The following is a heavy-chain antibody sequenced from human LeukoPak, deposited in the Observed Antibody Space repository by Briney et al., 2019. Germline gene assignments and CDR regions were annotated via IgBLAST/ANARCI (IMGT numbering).Heavy chain of an antibody. D-gene: IGHD3-10*01. CDR1: GGSISSYY. CDR2: MYNSGST. Sequence: SETLSLTCTVSGGSISSYYWSWTRQPPGKGLEWIGYMYNSGSTNYNPSLKSRVTISVDTSKNQFSLKLSSVTAADTAVYYCARYFSGHDYWGQGTLVTVSS. V-gene: IGHV4-59*08. J-gene: IGHJ4*02. CDR3: ARYFSGHDY.